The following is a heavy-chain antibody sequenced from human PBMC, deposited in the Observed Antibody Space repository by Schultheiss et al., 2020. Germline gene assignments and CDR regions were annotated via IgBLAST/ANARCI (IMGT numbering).Heavy chain of an antibody. Sequence: GGSLRLSCAASGFTFSSYAMSWVRQAPGKGLEWVSAISGSGGSTYYADSVKGRFTISRDNSKNTLYLQMNSLRAEDTAVYYCARASDRYTYYFDYWGQGTLVTVSS. V-gene: IGHV3-23*01. J-gene: IGHJ4*02. D-gene: IGHD5-18*01. CDR2: ISGSGGST. CDR3: ARASDRYTYYFDY. CDR1: GFTFSSYA.